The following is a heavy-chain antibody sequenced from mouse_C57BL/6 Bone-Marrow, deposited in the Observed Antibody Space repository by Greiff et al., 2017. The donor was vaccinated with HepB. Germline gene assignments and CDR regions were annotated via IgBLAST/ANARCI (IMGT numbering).Heavy chain of an antibody. CDR3: ASLFFDY. J-gene: IGHJ2*01. Sequence: QVQLKQSGAELVRPGSSVKLSCKASGYTFTSYWMHWVKQRPIQGLEWIGNIDPSDSETHYNQKFKDKATLTVDKSSSTAYMQLSSLTSEDSAVYYCASLFFDYWGQGTTLTVSS. CDR2: IDPSDSET. V-gene: IGHV1-52*01. CDR1: GYTFTSYW.